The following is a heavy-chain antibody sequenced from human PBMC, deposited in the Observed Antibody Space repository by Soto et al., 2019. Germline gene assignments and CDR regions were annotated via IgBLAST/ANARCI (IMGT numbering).Heavy chain of an antibody. D-gene: IGHD3-16*02. J-gene: IGHJ4*02. Sequence: EVQLLESGGGLVQPGGSLRLSCAASGFTFSSYAMSWVRQAPGKGLEWVSAISGSGGSTYYADSVKGRFTISRDNSKNTLYLHMNSLRAEDTAVYYCAKIPTGVWGSYRSEFDCWGQGTLVTVSS. CDR2: ISGSGGST. V-gene: IGHV3-23*01. CDR3: AKIPTGVWGSYRSEFDC. CDR1: GFTFSSYA.